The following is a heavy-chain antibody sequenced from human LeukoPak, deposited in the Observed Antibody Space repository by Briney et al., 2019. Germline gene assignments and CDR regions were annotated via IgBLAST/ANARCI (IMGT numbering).Heavy chain of an antibody. CDR2: ISSSGSTT. V-gene: IGHV3-48*03. Sequence: GGPLRLSCAASGFTYNNYEMNGVPQAPRKALEGISYISSSGSTTYYADSVKGRFTISRHNVKNSLYLQMASLRAEDTAVYYCARDAYFDKLDYWGQGTLVTVSS. CDR3: ARDAYFDKLDY. J-gene: IGHJ4*02. CDR1: GFTYNNYE. D-gene: IGHD3-22*01.